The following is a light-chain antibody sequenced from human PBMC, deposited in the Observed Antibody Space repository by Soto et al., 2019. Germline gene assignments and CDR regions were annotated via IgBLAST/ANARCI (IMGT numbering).Light chain of an antibody. CDR2: SNN. Sequence: QSVLTQPPSASGTPGQRVTMSCSGSSSNIGSNTVNWLQQLPGTAPKLLIYSNNQRPSGVPDRFSGSKSGTSASLAISGLQSEDEADYYCAAWDDSLYGYVFGSGTKLTVL. CDR1: SSNIGSNT. V-gene: IGLV1-44*01. CDR3: AAWDDSLYGYV. J-gene: IGLJ1*01.